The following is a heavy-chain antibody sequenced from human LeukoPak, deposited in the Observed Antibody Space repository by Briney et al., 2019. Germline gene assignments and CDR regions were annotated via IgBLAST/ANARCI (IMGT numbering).Heavy chain of an antibody. V-gene: IGHV1-2*02. J-gene: IGHJ4*02. CDR3: VGVTYSSYDDFDY. Sequence: EASVKVSCKTSGYTFTGHHIHWVRQAPAQGLEWMGWIYPSSGGTQYGQKFKGRVTMTRDTSVSTAYMELTRLLFDDTAVYYCVGVTYSSYDDFDYWGQGTLVTVSS. D-gene: IGHD3-16*01. CDR1: GYTFTGHH. CDR2: IYPSSGGT.